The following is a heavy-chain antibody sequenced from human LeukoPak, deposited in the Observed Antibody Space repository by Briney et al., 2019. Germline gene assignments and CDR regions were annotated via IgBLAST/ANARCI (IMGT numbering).Heavy chain of an antibody. V-gene: IGHV3-23*01. CDR1: GFTFSSYA. Sequence: PGGSLRLSCAASGFTFSSYAMSWVRQAPGKGLEWVSAISGSGGSTYYADSVKGRFTISRDNAKNSLYLQMSSLRAEDTAVYYCARVNNHINVWGQGTTVTVSS. CDR3: ARVNNHINV. D-gene: IGHD1-14*01. CDR2: ISGSGGST. J-gene: IGHJ6*02.